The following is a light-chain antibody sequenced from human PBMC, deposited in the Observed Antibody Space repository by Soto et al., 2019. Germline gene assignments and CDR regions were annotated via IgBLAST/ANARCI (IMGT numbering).Light chain of an antibody. CDR2: DAS. CDR1: QSINNW. Sequence: IQMTQSPSTLSASIGDRVTITCRASQSINNWLAWYQQKPGKVPNLLIFDASTSEGGVPSRFSGSGSGTEFTLTINSLQRDDFATYFCQHYNSHSPPWTFGQGTKVDIK. V-gene: IGKV1-5*01. CDR3: QHYNSHSPPWT. J-gene: IGKJ1*01.